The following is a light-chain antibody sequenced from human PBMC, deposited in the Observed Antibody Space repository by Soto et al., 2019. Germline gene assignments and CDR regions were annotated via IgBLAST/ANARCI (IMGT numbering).Light chain of an antibody. V-gene: IGKV3-20*01. CDR2: GAS. CDR3: QQYSRSPRT. CDR1: QSVSSY. Sequence: EVGLTQSPGTVSLSPGEGATLSCRASQSVSSYLAWYQQKPGQAPRLLIYGASNRATGIPDRFSGSGSETDFTLTISRLEPEDFAVYYCQQYSRSPRTFGQGTKVDIK. J-gene: IGKJ1*01.